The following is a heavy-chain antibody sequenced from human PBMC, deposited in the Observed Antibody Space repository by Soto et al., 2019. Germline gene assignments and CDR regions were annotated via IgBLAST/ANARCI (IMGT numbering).Heavy chain of an antibody. V-gene: IGHV3-21*01. CDR1: GFNFGAFS. Sequence: EVQLVESGGGLVKPGESLRLSCTASGFNFGAFSLRWVRQAPGKGLEWVSSIDPTSTEIHYADSVEGRFSVYRDSTKNSLYLQMISLRFEDTGVYYCARDYLTGDPREAFDSWGQGTLVTVSS. J-gene: IGHJ4*02. CDR3: ARDYLTGDPREAFDS. D-gene: IGHD7-27*01. CDR2: IDPTSTEI.